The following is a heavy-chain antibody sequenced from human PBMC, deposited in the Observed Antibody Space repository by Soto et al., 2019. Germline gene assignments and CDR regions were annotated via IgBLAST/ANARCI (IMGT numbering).Heavy chain of an antibody. CDR3: ARGPSGDKVDS. CDR1: GGSISTVNYW. D-gene: IGHD7-27*01. CDR2: IYNGGST. V-gene: IGHV4-30-4*01. Sequence: QVQLQESGPGLVKPSQTLSLTCTVSGGSISTVNYWWSWIRQSPDMGLEWSGQIYNGGSTYNNPSLESRVTMSVDTSKNQLSLTLSSVSAADTAVYYCARGPSGDKVDSWGQGTLVTVSS. J-gene: IGHJ4*02.